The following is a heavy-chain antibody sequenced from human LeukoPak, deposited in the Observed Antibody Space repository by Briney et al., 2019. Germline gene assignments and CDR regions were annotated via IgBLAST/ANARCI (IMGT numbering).Heavy chain of an antibody. CDR1: GFTFSNYS. Sequence: GGSLRLSYAASGFTFSNYSMNWVRQAPGKGLEWVSSISSSSSYIYYADSVKGRFTISRDNAKNSLYLQMNSLRAEDTAVYYCARDVPYYYESSGYYSLGFDIWGQGTMVTVSS. CDR2: ISSSSSYI. CDR3: ARDVPYYYESSGYYSLGFDI. V-gene: IGHV3-21*01. D-gene: IGHD3-22*01. J-gene: IGHJ3*02.